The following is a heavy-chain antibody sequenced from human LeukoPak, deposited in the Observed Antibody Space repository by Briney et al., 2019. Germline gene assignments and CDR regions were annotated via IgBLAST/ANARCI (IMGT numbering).Heavy chain of an antibody. CDR3: AGDRAGFDWLYI. J-gene: IGHJ4*02. CDR2: ISAYNGNT. V-gene: IGHV1-18*01. D-gene: IGHD3-9*01. Sequence: ASVKVSCKASGYTFTSYGISWVRQAPGQGLEWMGWISAYNGNTNYAQKLQGRVTMTTDTSTSTAYMELRSLRSDDTAVYYCAGDRAGFDWLYIWGQGTLVTVSS. CDR1: GYTFTSYG.